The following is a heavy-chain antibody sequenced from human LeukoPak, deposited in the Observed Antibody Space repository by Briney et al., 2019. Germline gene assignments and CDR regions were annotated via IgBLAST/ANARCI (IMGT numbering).Heavy chain of an antibody. CDR3: ARDPTTVVTTPYYFDF. CDR2: INDRGHT. CDR1: GGSFSGYH. D-gene: IGHD4-23*01. V-gene: IGHV4-34*01. J-gene: IGHJ4*02. Sequence: SETLSLTRAVHGGSFSGYHWNWIRQSPGKGLEWIGEINDRGHTTYNPSLESRITISVDTSKKQFSLNLSSVTAADTAVYYCARDPTTVVTTPYYFDFWGQGTLVTVSS.